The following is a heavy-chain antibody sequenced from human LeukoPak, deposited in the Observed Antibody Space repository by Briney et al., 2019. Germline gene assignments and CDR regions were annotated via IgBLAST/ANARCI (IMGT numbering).Heavy chain of an antibody. J-gene: IGHJ3*02. D-gene: IGHD2-8*01. V-gene: IGHV3-30*02. Sequence: GGSLRLSCAASGFTFSTFGMSWVRQAPGKGLEWVAFIRYDGSNKYYADSVKGRFTISRDNSKNTLYLQMNSLRAEGTAVYYCAKAYAYGGAFDIWGQGTMVTVSS. CDR3: AKAYAYGGAFDI. CDR2: IRYDGSNK. CDR1: GFTFSTFG.